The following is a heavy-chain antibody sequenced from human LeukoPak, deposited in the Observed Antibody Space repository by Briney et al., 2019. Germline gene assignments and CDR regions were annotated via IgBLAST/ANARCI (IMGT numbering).Heavy chain of an antibody. Sequence: GGSLRLSCAASGFTFSSYWMHWVRQAPGKGLVWVSQINTDGSNTRYADSVKGRFTISRDNAKNTLYLQMNSLRAEDTAVYYCARGRDADYGDFYFDYWGQGTLVTVSS. CDR1: GFTFSSYW. V-gene: IGHV3-74*01. J-gene: IGHJ4*02. CDR2: INTDGSNT. CDR3: ARGRDADYGDFYFDY. D-gene: IGHD4-17*01.